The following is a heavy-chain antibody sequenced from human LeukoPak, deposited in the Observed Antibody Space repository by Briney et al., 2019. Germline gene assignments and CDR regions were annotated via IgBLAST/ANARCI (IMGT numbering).Heavy chain of an antibody. CDR1: GGTFSSYA. J-gene: IGHJ4*02. V-gene: IGHV1-69*13. CDR3: AREKSHGVIDY. CDR2: IIPIFGTA. Sequence: ASVKVSCKASGGTFSSYAISWVRQATGQGLEWMGGIIPIFGTANYAQKFQGRVTITADESTSTAYMELSSLRSEDTAVYYCAREKSHGVIDYWGQGTLVTVSS. D-gene: IGHD3-16*02.